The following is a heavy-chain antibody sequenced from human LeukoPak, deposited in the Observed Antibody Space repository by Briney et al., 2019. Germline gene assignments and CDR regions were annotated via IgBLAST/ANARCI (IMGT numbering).Heavy chain of an antibody. CDR3: ARAPDGGNFDY. J-gene: IGHJ4*02. V-gene: IGHV4-39*01. CDR1: DGSISSSSYY. CDR2: IYFSRNT. D-gene: IGHD3-10*01. Sequence: SETLSLTCTVSDGSISSSSYYWGWIRQPPRKGLEWIGSIYFSRNTYYNPSLKSRVTISVDTSKNQFSLKLRSVTAADTAVYYCARAPDGGNFDYWGQGTLVTVSS.